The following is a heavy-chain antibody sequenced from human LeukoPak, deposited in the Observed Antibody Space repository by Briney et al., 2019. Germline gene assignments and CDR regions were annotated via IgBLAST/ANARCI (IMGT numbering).Heavy chain of an antibody. CDR3: ARYGLTAALDF. CDR1: VFTFSSSW. Sequence: PGGSLRLSCAASVFTFSSSWMGWVRQAPGTGLEWVANIKQDGSEKFHVDSVKGRFTLSRDNSKSSLSLQMNSLRAEDTAVYYCARYGLTAALDFWGQGTLVTVSS. J-gene: IGHJ4*02. D-gene: IGHD2-21*02. CDR2: IKQDGSEK. V-gene: IGHV3-7*01.